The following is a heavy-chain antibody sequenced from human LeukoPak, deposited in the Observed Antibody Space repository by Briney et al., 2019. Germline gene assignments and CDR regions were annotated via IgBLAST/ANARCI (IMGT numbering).Heavy chain of an antibody. J-gene: IGHJ4*02. CDR1: GFTFSSYG. D-gene: IGHD2-8*01. V-gene: IGHV3-30*18. Sequence: PGGSLRLSCAASGFTFSSYGMHWVRQAPGKGLEWVAVISYDGSNKYYADSVKGRFTISRDNSKNTLYLQMNSLRAEDTAVYYCANADGYAIDYWGQGTLVTVSS. CDR3: ANADGYAIDY. CDR2: ISYDGSNK.